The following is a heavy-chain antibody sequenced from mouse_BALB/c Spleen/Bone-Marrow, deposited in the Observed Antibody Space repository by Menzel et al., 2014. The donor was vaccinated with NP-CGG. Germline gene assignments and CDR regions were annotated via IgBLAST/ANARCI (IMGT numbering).Heavy chain of an antibody. V-gene: IGHV1S81*02. CDR3: SRGRRDALDY. J-gene: IGHJ4*01. CDR2: INPSNGGT. Sequence: GAELVKPGASVKLSCKASGYTFTSYYMYWVKQRPGQGLEWFGEINPSNGGTNFNEKFKNKATLTVDKSSSTAYMQLSSLTSEDSAVYYCSRGRRDALDYWGQGTSVTVSS. CDR1: GYTFTSYY.